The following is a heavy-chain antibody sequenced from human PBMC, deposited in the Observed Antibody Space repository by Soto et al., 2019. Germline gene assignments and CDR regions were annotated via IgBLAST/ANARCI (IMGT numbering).Heavy chain of an antibody. J-gene: IGHJ4*02. CDR3: ARAWSGSGYFSPFFDY. V-gene: IGHV3-30-3*01. Sequence: QVQLVESGGGVVKPGRSLRLSCAASGFTFSSYAMHWVRQAPGKGLEWVAVISYDGSNKYYADSVKGRFTISRDNSKNPLYLQMNSLRAEDTAVYYCARAWSGSGYFSPFFDYWGQGTLVTVSS. CDR1: GFTFSSYA. CDR2: ISYDGSNK. D-gene: IGHD5-12*01.